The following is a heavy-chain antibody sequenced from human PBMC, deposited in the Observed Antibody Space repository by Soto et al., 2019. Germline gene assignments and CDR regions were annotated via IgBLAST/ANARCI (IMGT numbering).Heavy chain of an antibody. CDR3: ARSIAAGGRNWCDP. V-gene: IGHV1-8*01. CDR1: GYTFTNFD. D-gene: IGHD6-13*01. J-gene: IGHJ5*02. Sequence: QVQLVQSGAEVKKPGASVKVSCKASGYTFTNFDINWVRQATGQGPEWRGWMNPNSGNTGYAQKFQGRVTMTRNTSIRTAYLELSSMRSEDTAVYHCARSIAAGGRNWCDPWGQGSLVTVSS. CDR2: MNPNSGNT.